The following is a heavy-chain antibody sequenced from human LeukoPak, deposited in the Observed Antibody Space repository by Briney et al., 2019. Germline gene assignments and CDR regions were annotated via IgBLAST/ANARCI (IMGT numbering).Heavy chain of an antibody. V-gene: IGHV7-4-1*02. J-gene: IGHJ4*02. CDR2: INTNAGNP. CDR3: ATLGEHDCGGNFDY. CDR1: GYTFTNYA. Sequence: ASVKVSCKASGYTFTNYAMNWVRQAPGQGLEWMGWINTNAGNPTYAQGFPGRFVFSLDTSVSTAYLQINSLKADDTAVYYCATLGEHDCGGNFDYWGQGTLVTVSS. D-gene: IGHD4-23*01.